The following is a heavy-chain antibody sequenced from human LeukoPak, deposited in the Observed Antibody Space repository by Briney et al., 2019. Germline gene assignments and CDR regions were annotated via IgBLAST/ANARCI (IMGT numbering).Heavy chain of an antibody. V-gene: IGHV3-23*01. CDR3: AKFHLAVAGTGGLGY. Sequence: GGSLRLSCAASGFTFSSYAMSWVRQAPGKGLEWVSAISGSGGSTYYADSVKGRFTISRDNSKSTLYLQMNSLRAEDTAVYYCAKFHLAVAGTGGLGYWGQGTLVTVSS. J-gene: IGHJ4*02. CDR2: ISGSGGST. CDR1: GFTFSSYA. D-gene: IGHD6-19*01.